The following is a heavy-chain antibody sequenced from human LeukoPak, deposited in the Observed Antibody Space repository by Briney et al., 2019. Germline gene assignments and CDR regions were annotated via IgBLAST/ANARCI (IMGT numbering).Heavy chain of an antibody. V-gene: IGHV3-48*04. J-gene: IGHJ4*02. CDR2: ISSLSGTI. CDR3: ARPLSGYDSDY. D-gene: IGHD5-12*01. Sequence: GGSLRLSCAASGFTFSSYSMNWVRQAPGEGLEWVSYISSLSGTIYYADSVKGRFTISRDNAKNSLYLQMNSLRAEDTAVYYCARPLSGYDSDYWGQGTLVTVSS. CDR1: GFTFSSYS.